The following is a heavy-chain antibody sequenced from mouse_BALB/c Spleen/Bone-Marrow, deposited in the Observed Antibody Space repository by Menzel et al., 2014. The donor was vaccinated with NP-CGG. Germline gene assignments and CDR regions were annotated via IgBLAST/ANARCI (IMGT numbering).Heavy chain of an antibody. CDR1: GFTFSYFG. V-gene: IGHV5-17*02. J-gene: IGHJ4*01. D-gene: IGHD1-2*01. Sequence: EVMLVEPGGGLVQPGGSRKLSCAASGFTFSYFGMHWVRQGPEKGLEWVAYISSGSSTIYYADTVKGRFTISRDNPKNTLFLQMTSLRAEDTAMYYCARRTAATGPVDYWGQGTPVTVSS. CDR2: ISSGSSTI. CDR3: ARRTAATGPVDY.